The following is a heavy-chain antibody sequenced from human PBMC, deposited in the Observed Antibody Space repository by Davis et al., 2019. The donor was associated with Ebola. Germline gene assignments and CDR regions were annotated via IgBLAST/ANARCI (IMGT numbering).Heavy chain of an antibody. CDR1: GYTFTSYG. Sequence: SVKVSCKASGYTFTSYGISWVRQAPGQGLEWMGRIIPILGIANYAQKFQGRVTITADKSTSTAYMELSSLRSEDTAVYYCATGYCSSTSCYGVRHYYYYGMDVWGQGTTVTVSS. J-gene: IGHJ6*02. CDR3: ATGYCSSTSCYGVRHYYYYGMDV. CDR2: IIPILGIA. D-gene: IGHD2-2*01. V-gene: IGHV1-69*04.